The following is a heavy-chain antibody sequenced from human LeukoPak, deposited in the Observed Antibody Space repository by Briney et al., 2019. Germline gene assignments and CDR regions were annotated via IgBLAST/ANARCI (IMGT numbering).Heavy chain of an antibody. V-gene: IGHV4-39*01. D-gene: IGHD1-26*01. CDR1: GASISGSNYY. J-gene: IGHJ4*02. Sequence: SETLSLTCAVSGASISGSNYYWGWIRQPPGKGLEWIGNIYSSGSTYYNASLQSRVTISIDTSKNQFSLRLNSVTAADTAMYYCAKSGGYGLIDYWGQGTRVNVSS. CDR2: IYSSGST. CDR3: AKSGGYGLIDY.